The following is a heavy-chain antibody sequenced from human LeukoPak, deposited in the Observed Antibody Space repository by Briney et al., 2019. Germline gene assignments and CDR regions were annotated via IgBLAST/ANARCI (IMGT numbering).Heavy chain of an antibody. Sequence: ASVKVSCKASVYTFTSYDINWVRPATGQGLEWMGWMNPNSGNTGYAQKFQGRVTMTRNTSISTAYMELSSLRSEDTAVYYCARGPWLGDYYYYMDVWGKGTTVTVSS. CDR2: MNPNSGNT. J-gene: IGHJ6*03. D-gene: IGHD6-19*01. V-gene: IGHV1-8*01. CDR3: ARGPWLGDYYYYMDV. CDR1: VYTFTSYD.